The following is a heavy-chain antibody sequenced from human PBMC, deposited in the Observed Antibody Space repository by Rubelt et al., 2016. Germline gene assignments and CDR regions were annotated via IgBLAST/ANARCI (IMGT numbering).Heavy chain of an antibody. CDR1: GGSFSGYY. D-gene: IGHD5-18*01. Sequence: QVQLQQWGAGLLKPSETLSLTCAVYGGSFSGYYWSWIRQPPGKGLEWIGEINHSGRTNYNPSLRRRVTMSVDTSKNQVAPKLGSVTAADRAVYYGARGPSYGPGAFDIWGQGTMVTVSS. V-gene: IGHV4-34*01. J-gene: IGHJ3*02. CDR3: ARGPSYGPGAFDI. CDR2: INHSGRT.